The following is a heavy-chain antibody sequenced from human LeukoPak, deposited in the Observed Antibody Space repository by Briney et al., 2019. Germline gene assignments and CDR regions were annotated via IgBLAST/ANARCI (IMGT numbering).Heavy chain of an antibody. CDR3: ARHRGSSSLFDY. V-gene: IGHV4-39*01. CDR2: IYYSGST. D-gene: IGHD6-6*01. CDR1: GGSISSNDYY. J-gene: IGHJ4*02. Sequence: PSETLSLTCTVSGGSISSNDYYWDWIRQPPGMGLEYIGSIYYSGSTYYNPSLKSRVTISVDTSKNQFSLKLSSVTAADTAVYYCARHRGSSSLFDYWGQGTLVTVSS.